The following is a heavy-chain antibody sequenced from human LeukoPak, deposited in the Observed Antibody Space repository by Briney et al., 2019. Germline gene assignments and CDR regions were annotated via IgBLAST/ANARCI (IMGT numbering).Heavy chain of an antibody. CDR2: IYYSGST. V-gene: IGHV4-39*01. Sequence: SETLSLTCTVSGGSISSYYWGWIRQPPGKGLEWIGSIYYSGSTYYNPSLKSRVTISVDTSKNQFSLKLSSVTAADTAVYYCARAAAGTGEFDYWGQGTLVTVSS. D-gene: IGHD6-13*01. CDR1: GGSISSYY. J-gene: IGHJ4*02. CDR3: ARAAAGTGEFDY.